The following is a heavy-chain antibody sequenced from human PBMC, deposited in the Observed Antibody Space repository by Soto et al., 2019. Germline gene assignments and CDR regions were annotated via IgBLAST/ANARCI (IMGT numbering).Heavy chain of an antibody. J-gene: IGHJ5*02. D-gene: IGHD2-2*01. Sequence: QVQLQESGPGLVKPSGTLSLTCAVSGGSISSSNWWSWVRQPPGKGLEWIGEIYHSGSTNYNPSLKRRVNISVDKSKNQFSLKLSSVTAADTAVYYCARAEEYCSSTSCYDTWFDPWGQGTLVTVSS. CDR3: ARAEEYCSSTSCYDTWFDP. CDR1: GGSISSSNW. V-gene: IGHV4-4*02. CDR2: IYHSGST.